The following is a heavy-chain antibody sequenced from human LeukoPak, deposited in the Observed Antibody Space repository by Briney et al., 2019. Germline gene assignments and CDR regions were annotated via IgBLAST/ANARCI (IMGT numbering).Heavy chain of an antibody. D-gene: IGHD5-24*01. CDR3: ARDQGGWLQLRGTAFDI. CDR2: INHSGST. Sequence: SETLSLTCAVYGGSFSGYYWSWIRQPPGKGLEWIGEINHSGSTNYNPSLKSRVTMSVDTSKNQFSLKLSSVTAADTAVYYCARDQGGWLQLRGTAFDIWGQGTMVTVSS. V-gene: IGHV4-34*01. CDR1: GGSFSGYY. J-gene: IGHJ3*02.